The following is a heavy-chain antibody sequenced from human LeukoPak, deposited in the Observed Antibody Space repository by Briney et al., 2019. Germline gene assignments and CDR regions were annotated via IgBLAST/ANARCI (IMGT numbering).Heavy chain of an antibody. CDR1: GASMSSNY. Sequence: SETLSLTCNVSGASMSSNYWSWIRQPPEKGLEWIGYIYHSGNTNYSPSLESRVTMSVDESKNQFSLRVHFVSAADTAVYYCASTRRAAVAGRFDSWGQGTLVTVSS. D-gene: IGHD6-19*01. CDR2: IYHSGNT. CDR3: ASTRRAAVAGRFDS. V-gene: IGHV4-4*09. J-gene: IGHJ4*02.